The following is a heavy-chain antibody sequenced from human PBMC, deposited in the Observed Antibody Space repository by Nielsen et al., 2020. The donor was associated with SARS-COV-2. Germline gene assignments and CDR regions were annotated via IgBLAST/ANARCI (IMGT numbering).Heavy chain of an antibody. CDR1: GDSISSSNW. D-gene: IGHD1-26*01. CDR3: ARLLTNTGNYFRFDP. J-gene: IGHJ5*02. CDR2: IYHSGNT. V-gene: IGHV4-4*02. Sequence: SETLSLTCAVSGDSISSSNWWSWVRTPPGKGLEWIGEIYHSGNTNYNPSLKSRVTISVDKSKNQFSLRLISVTAADTAVYYCARLLTNTGNYFRFDPWGQGTLVTVSS.